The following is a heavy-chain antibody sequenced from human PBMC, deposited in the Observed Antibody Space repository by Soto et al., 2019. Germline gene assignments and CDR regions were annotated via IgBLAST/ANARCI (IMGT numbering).Heavy chain of an antibody. Sequence: GGSLRLSWAASGFPFRNDVMNWVRQAPGKGLEWVSYIGIGSSTKYYADSVKGRFTISRDNAKNSLYLQMNSLRAEDTAVYYCARDQLYYNDISGRPLNAFDVWGQGTMVTV. V-gene: IGHV3-48*01. D-gene: IGHD3-22*01. CDR2: IGIGSSTK. J-gene: IGHJ3*01. CDR3: ARDQLYYNDISGRPLNAFDV. CDR1: GFPFRNDV.